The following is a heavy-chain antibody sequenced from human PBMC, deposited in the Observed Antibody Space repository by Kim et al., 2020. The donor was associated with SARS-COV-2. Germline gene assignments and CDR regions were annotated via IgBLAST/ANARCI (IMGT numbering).Heavy chain of an antibody. CDR2: IYYSGST. J-gene: IGHJ2*01. V-gene: IGHV4-59*08. Sequence: SETLSLTCTVSGGSISSYYWSWIRQPPGKGLEWIGYIYYSGSTNYNPSLKSRVTISVDTSKNQFSLKLSSVTAADTAVYYCARHVTYYDILTGYSGYWYFDLWAVAPWSLSPQ. CDR1: GGSISSYY. CDR3: ARHVTYYDILTGYSGYWYFDL. D-gene: IGHD3-9*01.